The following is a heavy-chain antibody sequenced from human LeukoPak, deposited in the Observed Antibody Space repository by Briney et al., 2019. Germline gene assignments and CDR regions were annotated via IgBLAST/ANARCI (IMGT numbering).Heavy chain of an antibody. J-gene: IGHJ4*02. Sequence: GGSLRLSCAASGFTFSTYAMHWVRQAPGKGLEYVSAISSNGGSTYYANSVKGRFTISRGNSKNTLYLQMGSLRAEDMAVYYCARYERDGNAFDYWGQGTLVTVSS. CDR1: GFTFSTYA. CDR2: ISSNGGST. CDR3: ARYERDGNAFDY. D-gene: IGHD4-23*01. V-gene: IGHV3-64*01.